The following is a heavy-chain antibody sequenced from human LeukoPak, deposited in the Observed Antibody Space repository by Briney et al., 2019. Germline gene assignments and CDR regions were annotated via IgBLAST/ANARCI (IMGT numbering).Heavy chain of an antibody. J-gene: IGHJ4*02. V-gene: IGHV4-59*08. CDR3: ARLRYGGNSDY. Sequence: SETLSLTCIVSGAFIRSDCWTWIRQPPGKGLEWIGSIYNTGSTNCNPSLKSRVTISIDTSNNKFSLRLSSVTAADTAVYYCARLRYGGNSDYWGQGTPVTV. D-gene: IGHD4-23*01. CDR2: IYNTGST. CDR1: GAFIRSDC.